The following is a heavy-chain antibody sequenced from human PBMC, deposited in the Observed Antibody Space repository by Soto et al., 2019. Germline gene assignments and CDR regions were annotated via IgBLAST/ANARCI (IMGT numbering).Heavy chain of an antibody. J-gene: IGHJ4*02. V-gene: IGHV1-69*13. CDR3: ARDRQQLSFYYYDRSPTEGGYFDY. Sequence: ASVKVSCKASGGTFSSYAISWVRQAPGQGLEWMGGIIPIFGTANYAQKFQGRVTITADESTSTAYMELSSLRSEDTAVYYCARDRQQLSFYYYDRSPTEGGYFDYWGQGTLVTVSS. D-gene: IGHD3-22*01. CDR1: GGTFSSYA. CDR2: IIPIFGTA.